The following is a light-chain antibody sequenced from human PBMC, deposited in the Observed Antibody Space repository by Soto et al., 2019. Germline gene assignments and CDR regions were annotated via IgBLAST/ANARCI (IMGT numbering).Light chain of an antibody. Sequence: EIVMTQSPATLSVSPGERATLSCRSSQSVSSNLAWYQQKPRQAPRLLIYGASTRATGIPARFSGSGSGTDFTLPISRLEAEDFVVYYCQQYNNWPRTFGQGTQVDIK. CDR1: QSVSSN. CDR2: GAS. CDR3: QQYNNWPRT. J-gene: IGKJ1*01. V-gene: IGKV3-15*01.